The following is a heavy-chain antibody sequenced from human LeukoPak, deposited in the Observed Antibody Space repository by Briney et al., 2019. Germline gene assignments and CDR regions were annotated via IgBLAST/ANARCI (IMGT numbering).Heavy chain of an antibody. CDR1: DDSITMYY. D-gene: IGHD4-11*01. V-gene: IGHV4-59*01. CDR3: ARGRVSSSTWYSTYYYFFYMDF. J-gene: IGHJ6*03. CDR2: VDQTGST. Sequence: SETLSLTCTVSDDSITMYYWTWIRQPPGKGLDWVGYVDQTGSTKFNPSLNGRVGISRETSNNFASLSLLSLTAADTAVYFCARGRVSSSTWYSTYYYFFYMDFWGKGTTVTVSS.